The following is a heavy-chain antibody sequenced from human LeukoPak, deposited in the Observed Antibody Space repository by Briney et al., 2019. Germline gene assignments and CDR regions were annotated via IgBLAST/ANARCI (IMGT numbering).Heavy chain of an antibody. V-gene: IGHV5-51*01. CDR3: TRNRVGVLEWLSRWDAFDI. J-gene: IGHJ3*02. CDR1: GYTFSTSW. CDR2: IYPGDSDT. D-gene: IGHD3-3*01. Sequence: GESLKISCKASGYTFSTSWIGWVRQMPGKGLEWMGIIYPGDSDTRYSPSFQGQVTIPVDRSITTAYLQWSSLKASDTAMYYCTRNRVGVLEWLSRWDAFDIWGQGTMVTVST.